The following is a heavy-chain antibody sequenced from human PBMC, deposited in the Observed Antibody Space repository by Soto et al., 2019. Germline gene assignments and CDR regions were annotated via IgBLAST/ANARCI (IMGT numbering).Heavy chain of an antibody. CDR3: ARDSDGYNRGYFDY. D-gene: IGHD5-12*01. CDR1: GYTFTCYC. CDR2: INPNSGGT. J-gene: IGHJ4*02. Sequence: ASVKVSCKASGYTFTCYCMHWVRQSPGQGLEWMGWINPNSGGTNYAQKFQGWFTMTRDTSISTAYMELSRLRSDDTAVYYCARDSDGYNRGYFDYWGQGTLVTVSS. V-gene: IGHV1-2*04.